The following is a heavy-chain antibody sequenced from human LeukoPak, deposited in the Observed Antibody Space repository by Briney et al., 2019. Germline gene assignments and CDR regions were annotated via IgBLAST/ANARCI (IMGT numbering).Heavy chain of an antibody. D-gene: IGHD4-17*01. J-gene: IGHJ5*02. CDR1: GFTFSSYT. Sequence: GGSLRLSCAASGFTFSSYTMNWVRPPPRMGLKWVSSISGSGGTTHYADSVKGRFAISRDKSKNTLFLQMNSLRAEDTAVYYCARDSQTLTTVTNWFDPWGQGTLVTVSS. CDR3: ARDSQTLTTVTNWFDP. CDR2: ISGSGGTT. V-gene: IGHV3-23*01.